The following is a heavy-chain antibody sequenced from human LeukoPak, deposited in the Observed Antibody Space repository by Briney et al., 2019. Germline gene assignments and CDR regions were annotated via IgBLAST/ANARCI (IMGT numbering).Heavy chain of an antibody. CDR3: AREGQGRDGYNHGLDI. V-gene: IGHV3-53*01. CDR2: IYDTGTT. D-gene: IGHD5-24*01. CDR1: GFTVYSNY. J-gene: IGHJ3*02. Sequence: GGSLRLSCAASGFTVYSNYMTWVRQAPGKGLEWVSVIYDTGTTSYADSVKGRFTISRDNSKNTLLLQMNSLRAQDTAIYYCAREGQGRDGYNHGLDIWGQGTMVTVSS.